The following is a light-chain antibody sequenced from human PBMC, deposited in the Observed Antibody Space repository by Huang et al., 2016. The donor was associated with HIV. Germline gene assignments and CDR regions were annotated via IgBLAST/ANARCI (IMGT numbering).Light chain of an antibody. J-gene: IGKJ1*01. CDR1: ESLVYTDGNTY. Sequence: DVELTQSPLSLPVTLGQPASISCRSSESLVYTDGNTYLNWFHQRPGQPPSRLIFKVSERDSGVPARISGRGSGTYFTLEISSVEAGDVGLYFCMQGTHWPPTFGQGTKVEFK. CDR3: MQGTHWPPT. CDR2: KVS. V-gene: IGKV2-30*01.